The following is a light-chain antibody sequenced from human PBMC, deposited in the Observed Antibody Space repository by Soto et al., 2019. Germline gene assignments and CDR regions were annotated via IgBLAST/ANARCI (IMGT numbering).Light chain of an antibody. Sequence: QSALTQPASVSGSPGQSITISCTGTSRDVGGYNYVSWYQQHPVKAPKLMIYDVTNRPSGVSDRFSGSKSGNTASLTISGLQAEDEADYSCSTYTSSSTPYVFVTGTKVTVL. CDR2: DVT. J-gene: IGLJ1*01. V-gene: IGLV2-14*01. CDR3: STYTSSSTPYV. CDR1: SRDVGGYNY.